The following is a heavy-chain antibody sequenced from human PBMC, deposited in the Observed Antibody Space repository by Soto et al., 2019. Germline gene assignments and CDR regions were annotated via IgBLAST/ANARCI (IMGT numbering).Heavy chain of an antibody. CDR3: AKDDRIAAAGTGYFDY. V-gene: IGHV3-23*01. CDR2: ISGSGGST. Sequence: GGSLRLSCAASGFTFSSYVMSWVRQAPGKGLEWVSAISGSGGSTYYADSVKGRFTISRDNSKNTLYLQMNSLRAEDTAVYYCAKDDRIAAAGTGYFDYWGQGTLVTVSS. D-gene: IGHD6-13*01. CDR1: GFTFSSYV. J-gene: IGHJ4*02.